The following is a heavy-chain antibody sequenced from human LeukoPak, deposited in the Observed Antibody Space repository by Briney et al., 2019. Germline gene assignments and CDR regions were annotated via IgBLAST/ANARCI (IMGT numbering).Heavy chain of an antibody. CDR3: ARDQRYYYDGSGYHFTY. Sequence: GASVKVSCKASGYTFTSYGISWVRQAPGQGLEWVGWISAYNDNTNYAQKFQGRVTMTTDTSTTTAYMELRSLRSDDTAVYYCARDQRYYYDGSGYHFTYWGQGTLVTVSS. J-gene: IGHJ4*02. D-gene: IGHD3-22*01. CDR1: GYTFTSYG. V-gene: IGHV1-18*01. CDR2: ISAYNDNT.